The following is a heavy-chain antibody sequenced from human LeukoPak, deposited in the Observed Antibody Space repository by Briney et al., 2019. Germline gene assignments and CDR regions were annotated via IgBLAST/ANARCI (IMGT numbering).Heavy chain of an antibody. Sequence: SETLSLTCTVSGGSLSSTTYYWGWIRQPPGKGLEWIGSVYYTGGTNYNPSLESRVTISVDTSKNQFSLKLTSVTATDTAVYYCARQGCGGDCYPDYWGQGTPVTVSS. CDR1: GGSLSSTTYY. J-gene: IGHJ4*02. CDR3: ARQGCGGDCYPDY. D-gene: IGHD2-21*02. V-gene: IGHV4-39*01. CDR2: VYYTGGT.